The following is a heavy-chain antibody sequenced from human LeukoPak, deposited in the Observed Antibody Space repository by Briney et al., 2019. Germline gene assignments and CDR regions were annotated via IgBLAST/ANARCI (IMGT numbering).Heavy chain of an antibody. D-gene: IGHD6-13*01. Sequence: PSETLSLTCTVSGGSISFYHWSWIRQSPGKELEWIGDISESGSTNYMPSLKSRVTISANKTNQSSLKLSAVTAADTAVYYCARAGSGWYGGRLFEFWRPGALVAVSS. J-gene: IGHJ4*02. V-gene: IGHV4-59*01. CDR3: ARAGSGWYGGRLFEF. CDR2: ISESGST. CDR1: GGSISFYH.